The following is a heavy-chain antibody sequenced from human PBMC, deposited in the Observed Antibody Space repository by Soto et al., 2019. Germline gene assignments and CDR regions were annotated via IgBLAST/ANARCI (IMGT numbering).Heavy chain of an antibody. Sequence: QVQLVQSGAEVKKPGSSVKVSCKASGGTFSSYAISWVRQAPGQGLEWKGGIIPIFGTANYAQKFQGRVTITADESTSTAYMELSSLRSEDTAVYYCARGVGGVAATPSWFDPWGQGTLVTVSS. CDR1: GGTFSSYA. V-gene: IGHV1-69*01. D-gene: IGHD2-15*01. J-gene: IGHJ5*02. CDR2: IIPIFGTA. CDR3: ARGVGGVAATPSWFDP.